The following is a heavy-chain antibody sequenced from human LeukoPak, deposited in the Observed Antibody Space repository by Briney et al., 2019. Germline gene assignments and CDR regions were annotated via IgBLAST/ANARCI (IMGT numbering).Heavy chain of an antibody. J-gene: IGHJ6*03. V-gene: IGHV4-59*01. CDR1: GGSISSYY. D-gene: IGHD6-13*01. Sequence: SETLSLTCTVSGGSISSYYWSWMRQPPGKGLEWIGYIYYSGSTNYNPSLKSRVTISVDTSKNQFSLKLSSVTAADTAVYYCAREQQLAAGGYYMDVWGKGTTVTISS. CDR3: AREQQLAAGGYYMDV. CDR2: IYYSGST.